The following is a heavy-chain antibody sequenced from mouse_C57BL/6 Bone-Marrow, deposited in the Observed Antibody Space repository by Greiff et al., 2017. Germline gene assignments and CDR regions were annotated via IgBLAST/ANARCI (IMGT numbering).Heavy chain of an antibody. CDR2: ISSGGSYT. CDR1: GFTFSSYG. CDR3: ARHWQLGRDAMDY. V-gene: IGHV5-6*01. Sequence: EVKLVESGGDLVKPGGSLKLSCAASGFTFSSYGMSWVRQTPDKRLEWVATISSGGSYTYYPDSVKGRFTISRDNAKNTLYLQMSSLKSEDTAMYYCARHWQLGRDAMDYWGQGTSVTVSS. D-gene: IGHD4-1*02. J-gene: IGHJ4*01.